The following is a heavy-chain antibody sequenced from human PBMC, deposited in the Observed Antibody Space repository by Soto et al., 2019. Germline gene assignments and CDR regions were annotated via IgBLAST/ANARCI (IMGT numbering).Heavy chain of an antibody. CDR3: AAILGDPNYYYYYGMDV. V-gene: IGHV1-69*12. D-gene: IGHD2-2*02. Sequence: QVQLVQSGAEVKKPGSSVKVSCKASGGTFSSYAISWVRQAPGQGLEWMGGIIPIFGTANYAQKFQGRVTMTADESTSTAYMELSSLRSEDTAVYYCAAILGDPNYYYYYGMDVWGQGTTVTVSS. CDR1: GGTFSSYA. CDR2: IIPIFGTA. J-gene: IGHJ6*02.